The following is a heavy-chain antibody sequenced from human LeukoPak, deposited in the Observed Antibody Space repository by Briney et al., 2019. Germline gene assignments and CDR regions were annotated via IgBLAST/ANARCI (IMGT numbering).Heavy chain of an antibody. D-gene: IGHD2-2*01. Sequence: ASVKVSCKASGYTFSSYDINWVRQAAGQGLEWMGWMNPNSGNTGYAQKFQGRVTMTRNTSISTAYMELSSLRSEDTAVYYCARGAPKVVVPAASDYWGQGTLVTVSS. CDR3: ARGAPKVVVPAASDY. CDR2: MNPNSGNT. CDR1: GYTFSSYD. V-gene: IGHV1-8*02. J-gene: IGHJ4*02.